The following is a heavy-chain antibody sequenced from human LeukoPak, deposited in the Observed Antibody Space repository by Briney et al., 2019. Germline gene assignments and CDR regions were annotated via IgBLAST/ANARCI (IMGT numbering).Heavy chain of an antibody. CDR3: ARVQSQRYYDILTGYY. V-gene: IGHV1-2*02. CDR2: INPNSGGT. J-gene: IGHJ4*02. D-gene: IGHD3-9*01. Sequence: ASVKVSCKASGYTFTGYYMHWVRQAPGQGLEWMGWINPNSGGTNYAQKFQGRVTMTRDTPISTAYMELSRLRSDDTAVYYCARVQSQRYYDILTGYYWGLGTLVTVSS. CDR1: GYTFTGYY.